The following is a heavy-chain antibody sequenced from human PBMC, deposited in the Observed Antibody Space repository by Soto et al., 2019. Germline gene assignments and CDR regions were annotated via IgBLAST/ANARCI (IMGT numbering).Heavy chain of an antibody. Sequence: QVQLVESGGGLVKPGGSLRLSCAASGFTFSDYYMSWIRQAPGKGLEWVSYISSSSSYTNYADSVKGRFTISRDNAKNSLYLQMNSLRAGDTAVYYCARHIPEYGYFDLWGRGTLVTVSS. CDR3: ARHIPEYGYFDL. D-gene: IGHD2-2*02. CDR2: ISSSSSYT. CDR1: GFTFSDYY. V-gene: IGHV3-11*06. J-gene: IGHJ2*01.